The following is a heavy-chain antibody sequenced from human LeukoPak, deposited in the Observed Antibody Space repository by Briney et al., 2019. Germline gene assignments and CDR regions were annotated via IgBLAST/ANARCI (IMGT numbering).Heavy chain of an antibody. V-gene: IGHV3-9*01. CDR1: GFTFDDYA. Sequence: GGSLRLSCVASGFTFDDYAMYWVRQVPGKGLEWVSGISWNSDTIDYVDSVKGRFTISRDNAKNSLYLQMTSLRTEDTALYYCAKDKASGSYYDACFQHWGQGTLVTVSS. CDR3: AKDKASGSYYDACFQH. J-gene: IGHJ1*01. D-gene: IGHD1-26*01. CDR2: ISWNSDTI.